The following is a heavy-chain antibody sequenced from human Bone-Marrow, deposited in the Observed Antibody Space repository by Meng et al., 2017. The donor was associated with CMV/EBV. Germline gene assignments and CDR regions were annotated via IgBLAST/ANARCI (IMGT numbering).Heavy chain of an antibody. V-gene: IGHV3-30*02. CDR2: IRYDGSNK. Sequence: GESLKISCAASGFTFSSYGMHWVRQAPGKGLEWVAFIRYDGSNKYYADSVKGRFTISRDNSKNTLYLQMNSLRAEDTAVYYCAKGQLYGGNFDYDAFDIWGQGTRVTVSS. D-gene: IGHD4-23*01. CDR3: AKGQLYGGNFDYDAFDI. CDR1: GFTFSSYG. J-gene: IGHJ3*02.